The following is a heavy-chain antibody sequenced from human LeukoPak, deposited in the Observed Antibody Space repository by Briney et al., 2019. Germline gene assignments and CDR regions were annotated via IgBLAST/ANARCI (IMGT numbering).Heavy chain of an antibody. V-gene: IGHV1-24*01. Sequence: ASVKVSCKVSGYTLTELSMHWVRQAPGKGLEWMGGFDPEDGETIYAQKFQGRVTMTEDTSTDTAYMELRSLRSDDTAVYYCARVEYYYDSSGFCYWGQGTLVTVSS. CDR2: FDPEDGET. D-gene: IGHD3-22*01. CDR1: GYTLTELS. J-gene: IGHJ4*02. CDR3: ARVEYYYDSSGFCY.